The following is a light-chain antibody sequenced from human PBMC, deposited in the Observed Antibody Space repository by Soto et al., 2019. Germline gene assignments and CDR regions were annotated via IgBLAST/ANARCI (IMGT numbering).Light chain of an antibody. CDR1: QDISNY. V-gene: IGKV1-33*01. J-gene: IGKJ1*01. Sequence: DIQMTQSPSSLSASLGDRVTITCQASQDISNYLNWYQQKPGKAPKLLIYDASNLETGVPSRFRGSGSGTDFTLTISSLQPDDFATYYCQQYNSYAWTFGQGTKVDIK. CDR3: QQYNSYAWT. CDR2: DAS.